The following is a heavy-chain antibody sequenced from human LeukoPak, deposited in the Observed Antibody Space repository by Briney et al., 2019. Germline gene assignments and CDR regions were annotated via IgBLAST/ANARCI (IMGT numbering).Heavy chain of an antibody. D-gene: IGHD7-27*01. Sequence: KPSETLSLTCAVYGGSFSGYYWSWIRQPPGKGLEWIGEINHSGSTNYNPSLKSRVTISVDTSKNQFSLKLSSVTAADTAVYYCARGLGYYNYMDVWGKGATVTVSS. CDR3: ARGLGYYNYMDV. CDR1: GGSFSGYY. CDR2: INHSGST. V-gene: IGHV4-34*01. J-gene: IGHJ6*03.